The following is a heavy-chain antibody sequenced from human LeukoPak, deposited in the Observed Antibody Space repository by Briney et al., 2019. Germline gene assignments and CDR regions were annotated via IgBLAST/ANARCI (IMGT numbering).Heavy chain of an antibody. Sequence: PSETLSLTCTVSGGSMSSYYWSWIRQPPGKGLEWIGYVYYSGTTNYNPSLRSRVTISVDTSKNQFSLKLTSVTAADTAVYYCARDRELGYWGQGTLVIVSS. CDR3: ARDRELGY. J-gene: IGHJ4*02. V-gene: IGHV4-59*01. CDR1: GGSMSSYY. CDR2: VYYSGTT. D-gene: IGHD1-1*01.